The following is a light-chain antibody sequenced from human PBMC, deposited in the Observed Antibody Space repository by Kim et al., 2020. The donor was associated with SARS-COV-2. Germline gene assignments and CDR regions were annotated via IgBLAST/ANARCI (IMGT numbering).Light chain of an antibody. Sequence: CVGDRVTITCRASQSISSYLNWYQQKPGTAPKLLIYAASSLQSGVSSRFSGSGSGTDFTLTISSLQPEDFASYYCQQSYSTPPRTFGQGTKVDIK. CDR3: QQSYSTPPRT. V-gene: IGKV1-39*01. CDR1: QSISSY. J-gene: IGKJ1*01. CDR2: AAS.